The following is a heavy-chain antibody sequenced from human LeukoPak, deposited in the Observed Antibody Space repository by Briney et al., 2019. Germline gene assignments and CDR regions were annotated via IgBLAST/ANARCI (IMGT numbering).Heavy chain of an antibody. J-gene: IGHJ4*02. Sequence: PGGSLRLSCAASGFTFSSYAPSWVRQAPGKGLEWVSTIGDGGDNTYYADSVKGRFTISRDNSKNTVYLQMNSLRAEDTAVYYCAKVLSGSQDYWGQGTRVSVFS. CDR1: GFTFSSYA. V-gene: IGHV3-23*01. CDR2: IGDGGDNT. CDR3: AKVLSGSQDY. D-gene: IGHD1-26*01.